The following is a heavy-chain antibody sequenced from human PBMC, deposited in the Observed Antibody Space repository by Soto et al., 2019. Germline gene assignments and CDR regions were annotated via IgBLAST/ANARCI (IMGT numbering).Heavy chain of an antibody. V-gene: IGHV1-2*04. J-gene: IGHJ4*02. CDR2: INPNSGGT. CDR1: GYTFTGYY. Sequence: ASVKVSCKASGYTFTGYYMHWVRQAPGQGLEWMGWINPNSGGTNYAQKFQGWVTMTRDTSISTAYMELSRLRSDDTAVYYCARAHCGGDCYSGVDYWGQGTLVSVSS. D-gene: IGHD2-21*02. CDR3: ARAHCGGDCYSGVDY.